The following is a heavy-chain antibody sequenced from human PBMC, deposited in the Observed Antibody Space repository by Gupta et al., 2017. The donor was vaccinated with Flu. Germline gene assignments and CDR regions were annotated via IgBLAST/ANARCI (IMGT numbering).Heavy chain of an antibody. Sequence: EVQLVQSGAEVKKPGESLKISCKGSGYNFDNYWIGWVRQMPGKGLEWMGIIFPGDSDSTYSPTFQGQVTISADKSIRTAYLQWSSLKASDTAIYYCAGVCVAATYDSRGYYCRDAFDLWGQGTMVTVSS. CDR3: AGVCVAATYDSRGYYCRDAFDL. J-gene: IGHJ3*01. V-gene: IGHV5-51*03. CDR1: GYNFDNYW. D-gene: IGHD3-22*01. CDR2: IFPGDSDS.